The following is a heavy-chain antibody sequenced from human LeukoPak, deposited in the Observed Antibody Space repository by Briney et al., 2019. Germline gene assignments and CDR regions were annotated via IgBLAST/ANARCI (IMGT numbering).Heavy chain of an antibody. CDR2: ITSSSSYI. CDR1: GFTFSTYS. V-gene: IGHV3-21*06. J-gene: IGHJ6*03. CDR3: ARDPYSGNYGAYYYYYMDV. Sequence: GGSLRLSCAASGFTFSTYSFNWVRQAPGKGLEWVSSITSSSSYIYYADSVKGRFTISRDNAKNSLYLQTDSLRVEDTAVYYCARDPYSGNYGAYYYYYMDVWGKGTTVTISS. D-gene: IGHD1-26*01.